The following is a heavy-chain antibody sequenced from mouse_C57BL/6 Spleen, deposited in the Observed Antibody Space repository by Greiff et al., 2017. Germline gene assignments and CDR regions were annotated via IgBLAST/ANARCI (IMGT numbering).Heavy chain of an antibody. CDR1: GFTFSSYG. CDR2: LSSGGSYT. V-gene: IGHV5-6*01. J-gene: IGHJ4*01. Sequence: EVQVVESGGDLVKPGGSLKLSCAASGFTFSSYGMSWVRQTPDKRLEWVATLSSGGSYTYYPDSVKGRFTISRDNAKNTLYLQMSSLKSEDTAMYYCARLTTVVDYAMDYWGQGTSVTVSS. CDR3: ARLTTVVDYAMDY. D-gene: IGHD1-1*01.